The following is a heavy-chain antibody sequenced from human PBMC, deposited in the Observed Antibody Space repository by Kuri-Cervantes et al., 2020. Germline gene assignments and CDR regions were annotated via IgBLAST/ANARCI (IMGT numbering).Heavy chain of an antibody. J-gene: IGHJ4*02. CDR1: GYTLTELS. D-gene: IGHD2-2*01. Sequence: ASVKVSCKVSGYTLTELSMHWVRQAPGKGLEWMGGFDPEDGETIYAQKFQGRVTMTEDTSTDTAYMELSSLRSEDTAMYYCARADFVVVVVPAANRFDYWGQGTLVTVPS. CDR3: ARADFVVVVVPAANRFDY. V-gene: IGHV1-24*01. CDR2: FDPEDGET.